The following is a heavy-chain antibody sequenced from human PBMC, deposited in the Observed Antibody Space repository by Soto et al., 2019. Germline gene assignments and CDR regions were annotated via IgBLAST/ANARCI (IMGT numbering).Heavy chain of an antibody. CDR3: AGLTGYPDY. J-gene: IGHJ4*02. D-gene: IGHD7-27*01. V-gene: IGHV4-30-2*01. Sequence: QLQLQESGPGLLQPSQTLSLTCVVSGGSIPSVGYSWTWIRQPPGKGLEWIGYIHHGGGTSYNPALESRVTISIDRPRNQLSLNLNSVTAADTAVYYCAGLTGYPDYWGQGTLVTVFS. CDR1: GGSIPSVGYS. CDR2: IHHGGGT.